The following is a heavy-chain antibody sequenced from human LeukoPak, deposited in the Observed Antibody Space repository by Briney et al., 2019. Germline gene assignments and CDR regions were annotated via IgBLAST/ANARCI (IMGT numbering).Heavy chain of an antibody. Sequence: SKTLSLTCTVSGGSISSYSWSWIRQPPGKGLEWIGYIYYSGSTNYNPSLKSRVTISVDTSKNQFSLKLSSVTAADTAVYYCARSAVELSGAFDIWGRETMVTVSS. CDR3: ARSAVELSGAFDI. J-gene: IGHJ3*02. D-gene: IGHD7-27*01. V-gene: IGHV4-59*08. CDR2: IYYSGST. CDR1: GGSISSYS.